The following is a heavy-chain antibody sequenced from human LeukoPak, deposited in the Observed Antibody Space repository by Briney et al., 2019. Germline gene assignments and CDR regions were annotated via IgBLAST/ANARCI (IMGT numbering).Heavy chain of an antibody. D-gene: IGHD3-9*01. J-gene: IGHJ4*02. Sequence: GGSLRLSCEVSGITLSNYGMSWVRQAPGKGLEWVAGISGSGGGSTYYADSVKGRFTISRDNSKNTLYLQMNSLRAEDTAVYYCAKDVNYDFLTGNHFAYWGQGTLVTVSS. V-gene: IGHV3-23*01. CDR2: ISGSGGGST. CDR3: AKDVNYDFLTGNHFAY. CDR1: GITLSNYG.